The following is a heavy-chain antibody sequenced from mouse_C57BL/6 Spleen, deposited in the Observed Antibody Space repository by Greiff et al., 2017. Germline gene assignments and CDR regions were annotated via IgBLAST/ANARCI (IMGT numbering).Heavy chain of an antibody. CDR2: INPNNGGT. D-gene: IGHD3-3*01. CDR1: GYTFTDYY. J-gene: IGHJ2*01. CDR3: ARLEGRGY. Sequence: EVQLQQSGPELVKPGASVKISCKASGYTFTDYYMNWVKQSHGKSLEWIGDINPNNGGTSYNQKFKGKATLTVDKSSSTAYMELRSLTSEDSAVYYCARLEGRGYWGQGTTLTVSS. V-gene: IGHV1-26*01.